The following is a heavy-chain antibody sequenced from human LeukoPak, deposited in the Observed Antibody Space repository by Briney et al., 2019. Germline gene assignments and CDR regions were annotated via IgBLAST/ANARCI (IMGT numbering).Heavy chain of an antibody. D-gene: IGHD3-16*02. Sequence: GGSLRLTCAASGFTVSRYWKHWVRQAPGKGLVWVSRIDSDVSSTTYADSVKGRFIISRDNAKNTLYLQMNSLRAEDTAVYYCARTVTDAFDIWGEGTMVTVSS. J-gene: IGHJ3*02. CDR2: IDSDVSST. CDR3: ARTVTDAFDI. CDR1: GFTVSRYW. V-gene: IGHV3-74*03.